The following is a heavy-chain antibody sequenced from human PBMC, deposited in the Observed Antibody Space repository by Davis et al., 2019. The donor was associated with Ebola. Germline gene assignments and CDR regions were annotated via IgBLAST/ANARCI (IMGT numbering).Heavy chain of an antibody. Sequence: GESLKISCAASGFTFSSYEMNWVRQARWKGLEWVSYISSSGSTIYYADSVKGRFTISRDNAKNSLYLQMNSLRAEDTAVYYCAREASHDYSNPTDYLGQGTLVTVSS. CDR1: GFTFSSYE. CDR2: ISSSGSTI. D-gene: IGHD4-11*01. J-gene: IGHJ4*02. V-gene: IGHV3-48*03. CDR3: AREASHDYSNPTDY.